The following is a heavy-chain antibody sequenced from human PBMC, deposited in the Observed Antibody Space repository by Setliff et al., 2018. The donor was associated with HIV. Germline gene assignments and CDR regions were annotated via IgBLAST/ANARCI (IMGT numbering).Heavy chain of an antibody. V-gene: IGHV3-30*02. D-gene: IGHD2-2*01. CDR3: AKAWSVILPSSIYNAFDI. CDR2: IWYDGSNK. CDR1: GFTFSNYA. J-gene: IGHJ3*02. Sequence: PGGSLRLSCAASGFTFSNYAMHWVRQAPGKGLEWVAVIWYDGSNKYYSDSVKGRFTISRDNSKNTLYLQMNSLRADDTAVYYRAKAWSVILPSSIYNAFDIWGQGTMVTVSS.